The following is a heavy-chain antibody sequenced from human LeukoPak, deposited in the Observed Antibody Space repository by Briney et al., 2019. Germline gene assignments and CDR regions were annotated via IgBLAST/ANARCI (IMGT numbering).Heavy chain of an antibody. J-gene: IGHJ4*02. CDR1: GFTFSTYG. V-gene: IGHV3-30*02. D-gene: IGHD3-16*01. Sequence: GWSLRLSCAASGFTFSTYGMYWVRQAPGKGLEWVAFIRHDGSIKNYADSVKGRSTISRDNSKNTLYLQMNSLRAEDTAVYYCAKDSLADIDYWGQGTLVTVSS. CDR2: IRHDGSIK. CDR3: AKDSLADIDY.